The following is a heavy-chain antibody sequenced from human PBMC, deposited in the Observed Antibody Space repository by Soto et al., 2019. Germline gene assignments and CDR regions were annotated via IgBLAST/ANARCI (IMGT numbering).Heavy chain of an antibody. V-gene: IGHV1-46*01. J-gene: IGHJ4*02. D-gene: IGHD1-1*01. CDR2: INPRGGST. CDR3: ARALGQTGTNILGFYFDY. Sequence: QVQLVQSGAEVKKPGASVKVSCKASGYTFPSYYMHWVRQAPGQGLEWMGIINPRGGSTSYAQKCQGRVTMTRDTSTSTVYMELSSLRSEDTAVYYCARALGQTGTNILGFYFDYWGQGTLVTVSS. CDR1: GYTFPSYY.